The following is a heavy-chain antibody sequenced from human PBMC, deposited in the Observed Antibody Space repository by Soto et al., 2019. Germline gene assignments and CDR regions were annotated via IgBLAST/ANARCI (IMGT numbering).Heavy chain of an antibody. CDR1: GFTFSSYA. CDR3: AREQLFDY. CDR2: ISYDGSNK. J-gene: IGHJ4*02. Sequence: GGSLRLSCAASGFTFSSYAMHWVRQAPGKGLEWVAVISYDGSNKYYADSVKGRFTISRDNSKNTLYLQMNSLRAEDTAVYYCAREQLFDYWGQGTLVTVSS. V-gene: IGHV3-30-3*01.